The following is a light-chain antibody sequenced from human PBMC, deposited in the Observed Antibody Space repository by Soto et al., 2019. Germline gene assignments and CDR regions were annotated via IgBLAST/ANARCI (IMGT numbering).Light chain of an antibody. CDR3: QQYGSSPWT. Sequence: EIVLTQSPGTLSLSPGERATLSCRASESIASNYLAWYQQKPGQAPRLLIYTASNRATGIPDKISGSGSGTDFTLPISRLEPEDFAVYYCQQYGSSPWTSGQGTKVEIK. V-gene: IGKV3-20*01. CDR1: ESIASNY. CDR2: TAS. J-gene: IGKJ1*01.